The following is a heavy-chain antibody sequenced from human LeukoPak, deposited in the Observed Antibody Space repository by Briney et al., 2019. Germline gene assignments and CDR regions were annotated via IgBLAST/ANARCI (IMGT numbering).Heavy chain of an antibody. J-gene: IGHJ4*02. Sequence: SETLSLTCTVSGGSISSSSYYWGWIRQPPGKGLEWIGSIYYSGSTYYNPSLKSRVTISVDTSKNQFSLKLSSVTAADTAVYYCARDADYYDSSGYYSFDYWGQGTLVTVSS. CDR3: ARDADYYDSSGYYSFDY. CDR2: IYYSGST. CDR1: GGSISSSSYY. D-gene: IGHD3-22*01. V-gene: IGHV4-39*07.